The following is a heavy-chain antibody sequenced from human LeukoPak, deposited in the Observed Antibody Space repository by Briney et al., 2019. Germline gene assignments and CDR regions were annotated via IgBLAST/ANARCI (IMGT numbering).Heavy chain of an antibody. J-gene: IGHJ4*02. CDR2: ISYDGSNQ. V-gene: IGHV3-30*03. Sequence: GRSLRLSCAASGFTLSSYGMHWVRQAPGKGLEWVAVISYDGSNQQYTDSVEGRFTVSRDNSKNTLHLQVNSLRAEDTAVYYCARDRGTTSSAGYYFDTWGQGALVTVSS. CDR3: ARDRGTTSSAGYYFDT. D-gene: IGHD6-6*01. CDR1: GFTLSSYG.